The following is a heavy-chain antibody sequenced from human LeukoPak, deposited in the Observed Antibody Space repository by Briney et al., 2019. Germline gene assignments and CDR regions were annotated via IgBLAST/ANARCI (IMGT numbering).Heavy chain of an antibody. J-gene: IGHJ6*03. CDR2: IIPIFGTA. D-gene: IGHD3-3*01. V-gene: IGHV1-69*13. CDR1: GGTFSSYA. Sequence: SVKVSCKASGGTFSSYAISWVRQAPGQGLEWMGGIIPIFGTANYAQKFQGRVTITADESTSTAYMELSSLRSEDTAVYYCARDSVLEWQLGGHGRGWYYYYYMDVWGKGTTVTVTS. CDR3: ARDSVLEWQLGGHGRGWYYYYYMDV.